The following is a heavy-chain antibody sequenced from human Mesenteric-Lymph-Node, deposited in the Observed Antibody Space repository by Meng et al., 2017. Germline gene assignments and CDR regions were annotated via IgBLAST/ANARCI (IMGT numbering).Heavy chain of an antibody. J-gene: IGHJ4*02. D-gene: IGHD6-19*01. CDR2: FYYSGST. CDR3: ARLVSGWSGSYYFDY. Sequence: LQHSGPGLVNPSRTSSLTVPLLGGPLRISSYFWGWTRQPPRKGLEWIGTFYYSGSTYYNPSLKSRVTISVDTSKNQFSLKLSSVTAADTAVYYCARLVSGWSGSYYFDYWGQGTLVTVSS. CDR1: GGPLRISSYF. V-gene: IGHV4-39*01.